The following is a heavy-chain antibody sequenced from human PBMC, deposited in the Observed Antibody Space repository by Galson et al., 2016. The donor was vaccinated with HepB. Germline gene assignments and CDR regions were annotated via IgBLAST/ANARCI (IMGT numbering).Heavy chain of an antibody. D-gene: IGHD1-1*01. V-gene: IGHV3-66*01. CDR2: IYSGGST. Sequence: SLRLSCAASGFTVSNNYMRWVRQAPGKGLEWVSLIYSGGSTYYADSVKGRFTISRDSSKNTLYLQMNSLRAEETAVYYCARAYQYTLDYWGQGTLVTVSS. J-gene: IGHJ4*02. CDR1: GFTVSNNY. CDR3: ARAYQYTLDY.